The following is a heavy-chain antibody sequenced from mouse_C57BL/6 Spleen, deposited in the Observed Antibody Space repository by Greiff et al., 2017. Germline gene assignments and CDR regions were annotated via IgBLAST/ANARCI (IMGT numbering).Heavy chain of an antibody. D-gene: IGHD2-3*01. CDR3: ARRDDYWYFDV. CDR2: INPSSGYT. CDR1: GYTFTSYT. Sequence: QVQLQQSGAELARPGASVKMSCKASGYTFTSYTMHWVKQRPGQGLEWIGYINPSSGYTKYNQKFKDKATLTADKSSSTAYMQLSSLTSEDSAVYYCARRDDYWYFDVWGTGTTVTVSS. V-gene: IGHV1-4*01. J-gene: IGHJ1*03.